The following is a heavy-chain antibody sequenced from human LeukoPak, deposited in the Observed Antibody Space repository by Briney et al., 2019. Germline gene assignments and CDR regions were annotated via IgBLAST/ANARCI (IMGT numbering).Heavy chain of an antibody. Sequence: ASVKVSCKASGYTFTSYDINWVRQATGQGLEWMGWMNPNSGNTGYAQKFQGRVTMTTDTSTSTAYMELRSLRSDDTAVYYCAIRLTTLFDYWGQGTLVTVSS. CDR2: MNPNSGNT. D-gene: IGHD4-17*01. V-gene: IGHV1-8*01. CDR1: GYTFTSYD. J-gene: IGHJ4*02. CDR3: AIRLTTLFDY.